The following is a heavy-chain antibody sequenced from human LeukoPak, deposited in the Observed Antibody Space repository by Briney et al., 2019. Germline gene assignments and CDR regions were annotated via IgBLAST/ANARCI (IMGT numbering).Heavy chain of an antibody. CDR2: INPNSGGT. D-gene: IGHD6-6*01. CDR3: ARVRASIASRLGAFDI. Sequence: ASVKVSCKASGYTFIGYYMHWVRQAPGQGLEWMGWINPNSGGTNYAQKFQGRVTMTRDTSISTAYMELSRLRSDDTAVYYCARVRASIASRLGAFDIWGQGTMVTVSS. CDR1: GYTFIGYY. J-gene: IGHJ3*02. V-gene: IGHV1-2*02.